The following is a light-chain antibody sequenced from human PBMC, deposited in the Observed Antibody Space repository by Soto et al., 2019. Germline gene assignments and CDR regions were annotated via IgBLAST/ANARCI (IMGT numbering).Light chain of an antibody. CDR2: GAS. CDR1: QSVSSN. V-gene: IGKV3-15*01. J-gene: IGKJ1*01. Sequence: TVMTQSPAPLSVSPGERATLSCRASQSVSSNLAWYQQKPGQAPRLLIYGASTRATGIPARFSGSGSGTDFTLTISSLQPEDFATYYCQQSYSIPRTFGQGTKVDIK. CDR3: QQSYSIPRT.